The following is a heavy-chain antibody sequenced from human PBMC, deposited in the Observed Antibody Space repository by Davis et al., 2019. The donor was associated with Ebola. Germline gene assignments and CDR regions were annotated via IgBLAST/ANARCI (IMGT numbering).Heavy chain of an antibody. D-gene: IGHD3-3*01. Sequence: PGGSLRLSCAASGFILSRYAMHRVRQAPGKGLEWLAVISYDGSNEYYAVAVTGRLILSRDNSKNTLSLQMNSLRGEDTAVYYCARVQNYDLWSGLGYWGQGVLVTVSS. J-gene: IGHJ4*02. CDR3: ARVQNYDLWSGLGY. V-gene: IGHV3-30-3*01. CDR1: GFILSRYA. CDR2: ISYDGSNE.